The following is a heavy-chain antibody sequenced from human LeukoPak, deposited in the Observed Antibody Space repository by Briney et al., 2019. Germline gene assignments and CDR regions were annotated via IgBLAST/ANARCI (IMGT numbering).Heavy chain of an antibody. Sequence: GGSLRLSCAASVFTFSNAWMSWVRQAPGKGREWVGRIKSKTDGGTTDYAAPVKGRFTISRDDSKNTLYLQMNSLKNEDTAVYYCNLLGGYSSGWYGTSFDYWGQGTLVTVSS. CDR1: VFTFSNAW. D-gene: IGHD6-19*01. CDR2: IKSKTDGGTT. J-gene: IGHJ4*02. V-gene: IGHV3-15*01. CDR3: NLLGGYSSGWYGTSFDY.